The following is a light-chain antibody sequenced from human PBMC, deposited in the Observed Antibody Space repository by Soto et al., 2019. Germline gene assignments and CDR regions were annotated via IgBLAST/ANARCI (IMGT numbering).Light chain of an antibody. J-gene: IGKJ1*01. CDR2: GGS. CDR1: QSLLHSNGYNY. Sequence: DIVMTQSPLSLPVTPGEPASISCRSSQSLLHSNGYNYLDWYLQKPGQSPQLLIYGGSNRASGVPDRFSGSGSGTDFTLKISRVEAEDVGVYYCMQALQTPWTFGQGTKVEIK. V-gene: IGKV2-28*01. CDR3: MQALQTPWT.